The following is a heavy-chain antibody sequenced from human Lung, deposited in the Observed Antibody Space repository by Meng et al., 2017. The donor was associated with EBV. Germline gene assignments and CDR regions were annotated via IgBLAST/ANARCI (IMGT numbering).Heavy chain of an antibody. V-gene: IGHV4-30-4*01. CDR3: ARDIAEADYFDF. Sequence: QDQLQESGPGLVKPSPTLSLTCAVSGGSISSGHYYWSWIRQPPGKGLEWIAYIDYSGSTYYNPSLKSRVTISVDTSKNQFSLKLNSVTAADTAVYYCARDIAEADYFDFWGQGTLVTVSS. CDR1: GGSISSGHYY. CDR2: IDYSGST. D-gene: IGHD6-19*01. J-gene: IGHJ4*02.